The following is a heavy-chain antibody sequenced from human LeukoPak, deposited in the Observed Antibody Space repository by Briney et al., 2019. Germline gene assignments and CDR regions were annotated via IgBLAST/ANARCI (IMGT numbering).Heavy chain of an antibody. V-gene: IGHV4-59*01. J-gene: IGHJ4*02. Sequence: NPGGTLRLSCAASGFTFSSYAMSWLRQSPGKGLEWIGYIYYTETSYDPSLKSRVTISADTSKNQFSLKLYSVTAADTAVYYCATRKLGNDYWGQGTLVTVSS. D-gene: IGHD7-27*01. CDR2: IYYTET. CDR3: ATRKLGNDY. CDR1: GFTFSSYA.